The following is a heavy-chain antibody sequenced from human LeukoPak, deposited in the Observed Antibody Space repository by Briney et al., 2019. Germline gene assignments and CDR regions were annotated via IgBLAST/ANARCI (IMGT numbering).Heavy chain of an antibody. CDR2: INPNSGGT. Sequence: ASVKVSCKASGYTFTGYYMHWVRQAPGQGLEWMGWINPNSGGTNYAQKFQGRVTMTTDTSTSTAYMELRSLRSDDTAVYYCARDPTSITMIVVVDDAFDIWGQGTMVTVSS. V-gene: IGHV1-2*02. CDR1: GYTFTGYY. J-gene: IGHJ3*02. CDR3: ARDPTSITMIVVVDDAFDI. D-gene: IGHD3-22*01.